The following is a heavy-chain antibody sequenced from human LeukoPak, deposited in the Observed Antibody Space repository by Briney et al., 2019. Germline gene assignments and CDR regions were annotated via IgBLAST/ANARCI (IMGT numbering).Heavy chain of an antibody. J-gene: IGHJ5*02. V-gene: IGHV1-2*02. CDR2: INPNSGGT. Sequence: GASVKASCKASGCTFSGYYMHWVRQAPGQGLEWMGWINPNSGGTNSAQKFQGGVTMTRDTSISTAYMELSRLGSDDTAVYYCARVPRGAAAGTKGGNWFDPWGQGTLVTVSS. CDR3: ARVPRGAAAGTKGGNWFDP. CDR1: GCTFSGYY. D-gene: IGHD6-13*01.